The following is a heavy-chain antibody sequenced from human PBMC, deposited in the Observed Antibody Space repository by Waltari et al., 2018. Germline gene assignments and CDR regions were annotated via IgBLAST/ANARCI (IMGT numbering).Heavy chain of an antibody. V-gene: IGHV4-38-2*01. D-gene: IGHD6-13*01. CDR3: ARSILIAAAGTGAFDI. CDR2: IYHSGGT. CDR1: GYSISSGYY. Sequence: QVQLQESGPGLVKPSETLSLTCAVSGYSISSGYYWGWIRQPPGKGLEWIGGIYHSGGTYYNPSLKSRVTISVDTSKNQFSLKLSSVTAADTAVYYCARSILIAAAGTGAFDIWGQGTMVTVSS. J-gene: IGHJ3*02.